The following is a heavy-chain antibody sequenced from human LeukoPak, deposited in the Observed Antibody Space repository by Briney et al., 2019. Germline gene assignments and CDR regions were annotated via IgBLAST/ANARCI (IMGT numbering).Heavy chain of an antibody. V-gene: IGHV3-11*06. CDR2: ISSSSSYT. CDR1: GFTFSDYY. Sequence: GGSLRLSCAASGFTFSDYYMSWIRQAPGKGLEWLSYISSSSSYTNYADSVKGRFTISRDNAKNSLYLQMNSLRDEDTAVYYCFYYYYGMDVWGQGTTVTVSS. J-gene: IGHJ6*02. CDR3: FYYYYGMDV.